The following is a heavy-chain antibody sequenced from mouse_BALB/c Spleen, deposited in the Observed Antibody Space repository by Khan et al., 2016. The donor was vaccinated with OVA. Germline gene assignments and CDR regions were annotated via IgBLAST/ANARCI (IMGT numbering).Heavy chain of an antibody. D-gene: IGHD1-1*01. J-gene: IGHJ4*01. CDR2: MIPSTVYT. CDR1: GYTFTSYT. Sequence: QVQLKQSGAELARPGASVKMSCKASGYTFTSYTMHWVKQRPGQGLEWIGYMIPSTVYTNYNQKFKDKATLTADKSSSTAYMQLSSLTSEDSAVYYCARDFHYYGSRGAMDNWGQGTSVTVSS. CDR3: ARDFHYYGSRGAMDN. V-gene: IGHV1-4*01.